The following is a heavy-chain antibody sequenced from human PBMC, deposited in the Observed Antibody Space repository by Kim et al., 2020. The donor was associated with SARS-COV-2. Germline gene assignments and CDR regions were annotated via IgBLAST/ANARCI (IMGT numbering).Heavy chain of an antibody. CDR1: GGSISSYY. V-gene: IGHV4-59*08. J-gene: IGHJ6*03. CDR3: ARHRDYYYYYMDV. Sequence: SETLSLTCTVSGGSISSYYWSWIRQPPGKGLEWIGYIYYSGSTNYNPSLRSRVTISLDTSKNQFSLELSSVTAADTAVYYCARHRDYYYYYMDVWGKGTTVTVSS. CDR2: IYYSGST.